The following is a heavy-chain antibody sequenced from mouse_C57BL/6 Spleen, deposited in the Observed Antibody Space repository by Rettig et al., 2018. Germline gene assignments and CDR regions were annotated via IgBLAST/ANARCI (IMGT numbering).Heavy chain of an antibody. D-gene: IGHD1-1*01. CDR2: IYPGSGST. Sequence: LEWIGDIYPGSGSTNYNEKFKSKATLTVDTSSSTAYMQLSSLTSEDSAVYYCASLGTPAGGDYWGQGTSVTVSS. J-gene: IGHJ4*01. V-gene: IGHV1-55*01. CDR3: ASLGTPAGGDY.